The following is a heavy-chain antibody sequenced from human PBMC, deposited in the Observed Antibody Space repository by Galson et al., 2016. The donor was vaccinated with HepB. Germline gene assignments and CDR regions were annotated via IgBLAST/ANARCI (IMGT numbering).Heavy chain of an antibody. CDR2: LYQDGTLK. V-gene: IGHV3-7*01. CDR1: GLTCSTSW. D-gene: IGHD1-7*01. J-gene: IGHJ3*01. Sequence: LRLSCAASGLTCSTSWMNWVRQAPGKRLEWVANLYQDGTLKYYADSVRGRFTISRDNAKESVYLQMNSLRAEDTAVYYCAKWNFAADLWGQGTVVTVSS. CDR3: AKWNFAADL.